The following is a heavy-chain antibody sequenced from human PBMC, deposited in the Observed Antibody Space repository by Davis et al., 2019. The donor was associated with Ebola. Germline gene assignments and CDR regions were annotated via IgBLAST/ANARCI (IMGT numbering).Heavy chain of an antibody. D-gene: IGHD4-17*01. Sequence: PSETLSLTCAVYGGSFSGYYWSWIRQPPGKGLEWIGEINHSGSTNYNPSLKSRVTISVDTSKNQFSLKLSSVTAADTAVYYCAKGATVRYYYYYMDVWGKGTTVTVSS. J-gene: IGHJ6*03. V-gene: IGHV4-34*01. CDR3: AKGATVRYYYYYMDV. CDR1: GGSFSGYY. CDR2: INHSGST.